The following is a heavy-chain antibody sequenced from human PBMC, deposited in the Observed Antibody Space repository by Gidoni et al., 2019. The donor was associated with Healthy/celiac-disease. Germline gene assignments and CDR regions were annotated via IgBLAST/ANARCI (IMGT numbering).Heavy chain of an antibody. CDR1: GGSISSSSYY. V-gene: IGHV4-39*01. D-gene: IGHD5-18*01. J-gene: IGHJ4*02. CDR2: IYYSGGT. CDR3: ARQTAMVIDY. Sequence: QLQLQESGPGLVKPSETLSLTCTVAGGSISSSSYYWGWIRQPPGKGLEWIGSIYYSGGTYYNPSLKSRVTISVDTSKNQFSLKLSSVTAADTAVYYCARQTAMVIDYWGQGTLVTVSS.